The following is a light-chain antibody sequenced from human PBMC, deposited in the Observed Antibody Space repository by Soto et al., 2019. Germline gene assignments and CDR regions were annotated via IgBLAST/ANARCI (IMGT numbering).Light chain of an antibody. Sequence: DIQMTQSPSSLSASVGDRVTITCQASQDISNYLNWYQQKPGKAPKLLIYDASNLETGVPSRFSGMGSGTDFTFTISSLQPEDIATYYCQQYDNLPPYTFGQGPSWRSN. CDR3: QQYDNLPPYT. J-gene: IGKJ2*01. V-gene: IGKV1-33*01. CDR2: DAS. CDR1: QDISNY.